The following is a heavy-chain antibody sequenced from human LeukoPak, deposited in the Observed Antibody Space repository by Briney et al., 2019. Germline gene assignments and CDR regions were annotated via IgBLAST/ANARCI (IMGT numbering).Heavy chain of an antibody. CDR2: IYPGDSQT. CDR1: GYSFSNNW. J-gene: IGHJ4*02. D-gene: IGHD1-26*01. CDR3: ARLSAGSHFHLDS. Sequence: GESLKISCKGSGYSFSNNWIGWVRRMPGKGLEWMGIIYPGDSQTRYSPSFQGQVTISADKSISTAYLQWSSLKASDIAMYYCARLSAGSHFHLDSWGQGTLVTVSS. V-gene: IGHV5-51*01.